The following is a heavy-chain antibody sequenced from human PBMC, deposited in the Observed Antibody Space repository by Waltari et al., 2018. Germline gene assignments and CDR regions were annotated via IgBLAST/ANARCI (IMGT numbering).Heavy chain of an antibody. J-gene: IGHJ3*02. CDR2: FIRLFGTA. CDR1: GGSFNSYG. Sequence: QVQLVQSGAEVKKPGSSVKVSCKASGGSFNSYGITWVRQAPGQGLEWMGGFIRLFGTANYAQNFEGRVTLSADESTSTVYMELSSLRSEDTAVYYCATEGSGEGSGHRSFDMWGQGTMVTVSS. CDR3: ATEGSGEGSGHRSFDM. V-gene: IGHV1-69*12. D-gene: IGHD7-27*01.